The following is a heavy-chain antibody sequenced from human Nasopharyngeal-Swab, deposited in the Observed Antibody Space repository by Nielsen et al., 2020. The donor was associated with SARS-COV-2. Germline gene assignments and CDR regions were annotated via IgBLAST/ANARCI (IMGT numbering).Heavy chain of an antibody. CDR3: VSARCIGGVCHWGAD. CDR1: GASLSNHDYY. V-gene: IGHV4-39*01. J-gene: IGHJ4*02. Sequence: SETLSLTCSVSGASLSNHDYYWGWIRQAPGKGLEWIGPIYYTGRLYPTPPLKSRVTMSLDTSKNQFSLNLYSVTAADTSVYYCVSARCIGGVCHWGADWGQGTLVTVSS. D-gene: IGHD2-8*02. CDR2: IYYTGRL.